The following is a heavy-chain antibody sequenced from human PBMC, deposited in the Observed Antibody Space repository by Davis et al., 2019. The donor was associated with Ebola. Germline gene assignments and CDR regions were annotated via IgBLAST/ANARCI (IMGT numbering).Heavy chain of an antibody. CDR3: ARDTVTTGFDY. D-gene: IGHD4-11*01. Sequence: MPSETLSLTCPVSACSISSTSYYWGWLRQPPGKGLEWIGSIYYTVSTYYNPSLRRRVSISVPTSKNHFSLNLSSVTAADTAVYYCARDTVTTGFDYWGQGTLVTVSS. CDR1: ACSISSTSYY. V-gene: IGHV4-39*02. J-gene: IGHJ4*02. CDR2: IYYTVST.